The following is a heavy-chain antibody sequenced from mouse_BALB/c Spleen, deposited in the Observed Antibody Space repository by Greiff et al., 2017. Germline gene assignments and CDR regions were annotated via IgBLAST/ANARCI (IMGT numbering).Heavy chain of an antibody. CDR2: ISSGSSTI. Sequence: EVMLVESGGGLVQPGGSRKLSCAASGFTFSSFGMHWVRQAPEKGLEWVAYISSGSSTIYYADTVKGRFTISRDNPKNTLFLQMTSLRSEDTAMYYCARPYGKIAYAMDYWGQGTSVTVSS. CDR3: ARPYGKIAYAMDY. V-gene: IGHV5-17*02. J-gene: IGHJ4*01. CDR1: GFTFSSFG. D-gene: IGHD2-1*01.